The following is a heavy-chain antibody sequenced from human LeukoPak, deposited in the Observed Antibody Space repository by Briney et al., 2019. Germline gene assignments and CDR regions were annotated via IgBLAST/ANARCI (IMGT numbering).Heavy chain of an antibody. CDR1: GFTFSSYW. J-gene: IGHJ4*02. D-gene: IGHD6-19*01. CDR2: IKQDGSEK. V-gene: IGHV3-7*01. Sequence: GSLRLSCAASGFTFSSYWMSWVRQAPGKGLEWVANIKQDGSEKYYVDSVKGRFTISRDNAKNSLFLQMNSLRAEDTTVYYCARGPAAGNLLGYWGQGTLVTVSS. CDR3: ARGPAAGNLLGY.